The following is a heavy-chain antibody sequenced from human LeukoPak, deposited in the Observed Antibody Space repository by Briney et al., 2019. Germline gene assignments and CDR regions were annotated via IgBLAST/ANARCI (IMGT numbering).Heavy chain of an antibody. CDR1: GFTFSSYS. Sequence: PGRSLRLSCTASGFTFSSYSMNWVRQAPGKGLEWVSSISSSSSYIYYADSVKGRFTISRDNAKNSLYLQMNSLRAEDTAVYYCARTITMIVPGFDYWGQGTLVTVSS. D-gene: IGHD3-22*01. CDR2: ISSSSSYI. J-gene: IGHJ4*02. V-gene: IGHV3-21*01. CDR3: ARTITMIVPGFDY.